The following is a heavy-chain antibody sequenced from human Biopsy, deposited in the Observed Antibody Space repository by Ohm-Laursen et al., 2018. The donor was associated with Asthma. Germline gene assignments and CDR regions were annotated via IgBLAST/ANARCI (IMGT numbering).Heavy chain of an antibody. V-gene: IGHV7-4-1*02. CDR3: ARGLLGMDV. D-gene: IGHD2-15*01. Sequence: SVKVSCKASGYIFTSHAMNWVRQAPGQGLGWMGRINTNTGNPTYAQGFTRRFVFSLDTSVSTAYLQISSLKADDTAVYYCARGLLGMDVWGQGTTVTVSS. CDR1: GYIFTSHA. J-gene: IGHJ6*02. CDR2: INTNTGNP.